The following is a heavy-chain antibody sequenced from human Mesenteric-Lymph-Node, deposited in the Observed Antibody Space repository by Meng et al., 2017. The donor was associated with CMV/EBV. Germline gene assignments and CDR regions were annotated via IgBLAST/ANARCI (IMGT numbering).Heavy chain of an antibody. CDR2: INPNNGHT. D-gene: IGHD4-11*01. Sequence: SCKPSGYIFSTYVMHWVRQAPGQGLEWMGIINPNNGHTKYAEKFQGRVTMTRDTSTRTFYMEVSSLRSEDTAVYYCARTYSDYDKFDYWGQGTLVTVSS. CDR1: GYIFSTYV. J-gene: IGHJ4*02. CDR3: ARTYSDYDKFDY. V-gene: IGHV1-46*01.